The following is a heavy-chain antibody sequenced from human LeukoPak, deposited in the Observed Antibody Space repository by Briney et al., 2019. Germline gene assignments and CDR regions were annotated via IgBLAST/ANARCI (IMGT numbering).Heavy chain of an antibody. CDR1: GGSFSGYY. J-gene: IGHJ4*02. CDR3: AQTYYDILTGYYSDY. D-gene: IGHD3-9*01. V-gene: IGHV4-34*01. Sequence: SETLSLTCAVYGGSFSGYYWSWIRQPPGKGLEWIGEINHSGSTNYNPSLKSRVTISVDTPKNQFSLKLSSVTAADTAVYYCAQTYYDILTGYYSDYWGQGTLVTVSS. CDR2: INHSGST.